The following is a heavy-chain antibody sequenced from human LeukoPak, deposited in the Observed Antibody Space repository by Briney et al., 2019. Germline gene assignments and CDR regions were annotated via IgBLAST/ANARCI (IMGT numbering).Heavy chain of an antibody. Sequence: SETLSLTCAVYGGSFSGYYWSWIRQPPGKGLEWIGEINHSGSTNYNPSLKSRVTISLDMSKKQFSLKVNSVTAADTAVYYCAREDYGFDIWGQGTMVTVSS. V-gene: IGHV4-34*01. CDR2: INHSGST. J-gene: IGHJ3*02. D-gene: IGHD2-15*01. CDR1: GGSFSGYY. CDR3: AREDYGFDI.